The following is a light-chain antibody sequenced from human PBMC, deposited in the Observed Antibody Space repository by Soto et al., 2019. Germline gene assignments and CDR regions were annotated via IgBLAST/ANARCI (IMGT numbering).Light chain of an antibody. CDR1: QSVSNS. V-gene: IGKV3-11*01. Sequence: EIVLTQSPATLSLSPGERVTLSCRASQSVSNSLAWYQQKPGQPPRLLIYDVSNRATGIPARFSGSGSGTDFTLTISSVEPEDFGVYYCQQRSDWPPITFGQGTRLEI. CDR2: DVS. CDR3: QQRSDWPPIT. J-gene: IGKJ5*01.